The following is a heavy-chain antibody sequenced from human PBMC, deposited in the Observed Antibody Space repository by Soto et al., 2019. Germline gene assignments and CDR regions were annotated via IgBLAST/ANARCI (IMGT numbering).Heavy chain of an antibody. CDR1: GYTFTDNH. J-gene: IGHJ5*02. V-gene: IGHV1-2*02. Sequence: ASVKVSCKASGYTFTDNHIHWLRRTPGQGLEWMGWINPKSGDANYAQKFQGRVTMTRDASINLAYMEVTRLTSDDTAIYFCARDNSIAAAGSWWFDPWGQGTLVTVSS. CDR2: INPKSGDA. CDR3: ARDNSIAAAGSWWFDP. D-gene: IGHD6-13*01.